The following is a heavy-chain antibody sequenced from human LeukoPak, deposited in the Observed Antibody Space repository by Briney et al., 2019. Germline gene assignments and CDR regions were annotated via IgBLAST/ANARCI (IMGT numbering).Heavy chain of an antibody. CDR3: ARAYCSGGCCYSFDY. CDR1: GGSISSYY. V-gene: IGHV4-59*01. J-gene: IGHJ4*02. Sequence: PSETLSLTCTVSGGSISSYYWSWIRQPPGKGLEWIGYIYYSGSTKYNPSLKSRVTISVDTSKNQFSLKLSSVTAADTAVYYCARAYCSGGCCYSFDYWGQGTLVTVSS. CDR2: IYYSGST. D-gene: IGHD2-15*01.